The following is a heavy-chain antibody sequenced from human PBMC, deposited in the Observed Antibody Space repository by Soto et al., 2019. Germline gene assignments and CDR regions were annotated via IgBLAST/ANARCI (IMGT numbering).Heavy chain of an antibody. CDR2: MNPNSGNT. Sequence: ASVKVSCKASGYTFTSYDINWVRQATGQGLEWMGWMNPNSGNTGYAQKFQGRVTMTRNTSISTAYMELSSLRSEDTAVYYCGRGGDGDYGRSYYFDYWGQGTLVTVSS. V-gene: IGHV1-8*01. CDR1: GYTFTSYD. D-gene: IGHD4-17*01. CDR3: GRGGDGDYGRSYYFDY. J-gene: IGHJ4*02.